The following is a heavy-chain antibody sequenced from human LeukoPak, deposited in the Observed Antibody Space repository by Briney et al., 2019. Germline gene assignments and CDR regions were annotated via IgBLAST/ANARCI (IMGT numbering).Heavy chain of an antibody. D-gene: IGHD3-10*01. J-gene: IGHJ5*02. CDR1: GFTFSTSA. CDR2: ISSNGGST. CDR3: VGVRWFGGSNWFDP. Sequence: GRSLRLSCSASGFTFSTSAMHWVRQAPGKGLEYVSAISSNGGSTYYADSVKGRFTISRDNSKNTLHLQMSSLRAEDTAVYYCVGVRWFGGSNWFDPWGQGTLVTVSS. V-gene: IGHV3-64D*09.